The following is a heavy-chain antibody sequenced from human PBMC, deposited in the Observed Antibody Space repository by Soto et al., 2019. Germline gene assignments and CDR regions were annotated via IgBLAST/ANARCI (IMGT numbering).Heavy chain of an antibody. J-gene: IGHJ4*02. Sequence: QVQLVESGGGVVQPGTSLKLSCATSGFIFTSFGMHWLRQAPGKGLEWVAVISYVGIDENYADSVKGRFAISRDKSKSTGYLHMSTLRVEETAVYYEAKDFREMATVGPDVSWAQGTLVTVSS. CDR1: GFIFTSFG. CDR2: ISYVGIDE. D-gene: IGHD3-16*01. V-gene: IGHV3-30*18. CDR3: AKDFREMATVGPDVS.